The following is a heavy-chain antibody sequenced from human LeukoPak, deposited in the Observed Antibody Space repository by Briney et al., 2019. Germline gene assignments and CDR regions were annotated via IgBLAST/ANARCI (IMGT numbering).Heavy chain of an antibody. J-gene: IGHJ4*02. CDR1: GFTFSSYA. CDR3: AKSSSSWYLGLVDY. CDR2: ISGSGGST. V-gene: IGHV3-23*01. Sequence: QAWGSLRLSCAASGFTFSSYAMSWVRQAPGKGLEWVSAISGSGGSTYYADSVKGRFTISRDNSKNTLYLQMNSLRAEDTAVYYCAKSSSSWYLGLVDYWGQGTLVTVSS. D-gene: IGHD6-13*01.